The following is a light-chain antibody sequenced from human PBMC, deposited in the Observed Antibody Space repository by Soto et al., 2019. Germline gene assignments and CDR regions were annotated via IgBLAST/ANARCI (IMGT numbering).Light chain of an antibody. CDR3: QSYDNSLSGVV. CDR2: GNS. CDR1: SCNIGAGYD. Sequence: QSVLTQPASVSGAPGQRVTISCTGSSCNIGAGYDVHWYQQLPGTAPRLLIYGNSNRPSGVPDRFSGSKSGTSASLAITGLQAEDEADYYCQSYDNSLSGVVFGGGTKLTVL. V-gene: IGLV1-40*01. J-gene: IGLJ2*01.